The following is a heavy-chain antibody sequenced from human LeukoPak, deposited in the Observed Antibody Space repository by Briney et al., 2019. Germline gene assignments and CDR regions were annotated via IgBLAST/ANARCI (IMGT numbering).Heavy chain of an antibody. V-gene: IGHV3-23*01. CDR1: GFTFSSYA. Sequence: GGFLRLSCAASGFTFSSYAMSWVRQAPGKGLEWVSAISGSGGSTYYADSVKGRFTISRDNSKNTLYLQMNSLRAEDTAVYYCASPDQGYSFGYGYWGQGTLVTVSS. CDR2: ISGSGGST. CDR3: ASPDQGYSFGYGY. J-gene: IGHJ4*02. D-gene: IGHD5-18*01.